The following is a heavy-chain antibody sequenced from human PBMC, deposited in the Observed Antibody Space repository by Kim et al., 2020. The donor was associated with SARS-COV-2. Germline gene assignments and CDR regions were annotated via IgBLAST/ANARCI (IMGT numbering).Heavy chain of an antibody. V-gene: IGHV5-51*01. CDR2: IYPGDSDT. CDR1: GYSFTSYW. D-gene: IGHD2-15*01. CDR3: ARQGSGGSCYWNYYYGMDV. Sequence: GESLKISCKGSGYSFTSYWIGWVRQMPGKGLEWMGIIYPGDSDTRYSPSFQDQVTISADKSISTAYLQWSSLKASDTAMYYCARQGSGGSCYWNYYYGMDVWGQGSTVTVSS. J-gene: IGHJ6*02.